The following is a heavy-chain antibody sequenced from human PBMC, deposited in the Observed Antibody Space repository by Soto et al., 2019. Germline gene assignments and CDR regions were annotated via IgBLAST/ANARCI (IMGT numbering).Heavy chain of an antibody. CDR1: GFTFSDYW. J-gene: IGHJ4*02. CDR2: ISGDGSDT. CDR3: TRGRVPFGGYEYFAA. V-gene: IGHV3-74*01. Sequence: EVQVVESGGGLVQPGGSLRLSCAASGFTFSDYWMHWVRQVPGKGLLCVSRISGDGSDTNYADSVEGRFTISRDNAKNTVYLRMDSLRAEDTAIYYCTRGRVPFGGYEYFAAWGQGTLVTVSS. D-gene: IGHD5-12*01.